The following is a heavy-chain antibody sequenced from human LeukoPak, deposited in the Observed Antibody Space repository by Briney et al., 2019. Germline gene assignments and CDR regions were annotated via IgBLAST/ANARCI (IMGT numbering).Heavy chain of an antibody. Sequence: SETLSLTCTVSGGSISSSNYYWGWIRQPPGKALEWIGSIYFTGSTFYNPSLTSRVTISVDTSKNQISLRLSPVTAADTAVYYCARDLGGIAAAGIGYWGQGTLVTVSS. V-gene: IGHV4-39*07. J-gene: IGHJ4*02. CDR1: GGSISSSNYY. CDR3: ARDLGGIAAAGIGY. D-gene: IGHD6-13*01. CDR2: IYFTGST.